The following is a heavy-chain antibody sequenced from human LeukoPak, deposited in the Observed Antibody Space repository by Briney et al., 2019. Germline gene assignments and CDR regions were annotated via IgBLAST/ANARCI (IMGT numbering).Heavy chain of an antibody. J-gene: IGHJ4*02. CDR1: GFTFSSYA. CDR2: ISGILCST. V-gene: IGHV3-23*01. Sequence: PGGXLRLSCAASGFTFSSYAMSWGRQAPGKGVERGSAISGILCSTYYADSVNGRFTISRDNSKNTLYLQMNSLRAEDTAVYYCARDSYSSSSRDYWGQGTLVTVSS. D-gene: IGHD6-6*01. CDR3: ARDSYSSSSRDY.